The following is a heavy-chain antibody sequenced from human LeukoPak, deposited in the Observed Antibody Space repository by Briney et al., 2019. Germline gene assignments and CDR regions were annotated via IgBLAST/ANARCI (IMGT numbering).Heavy chain of an antibody. CDR3: ARARRGSYPSSDY. D-gene: IGHD1-26*01. V-gene: IGHV3-72*01. CDR1: GFTSSDHY. CDR2: TRNKANSYTT. Sequence: PGGSLRLSCAASGFTSSDHYIDWVRQAPGKGLEWVGRTRNKANSYTTEYAASVKGRSTISRDDLKNSLFLQMNSLMTEDTAVYYCARARRGSYPSSDYWGQGTLVTVSS. J-gene: IGHJ4*02.